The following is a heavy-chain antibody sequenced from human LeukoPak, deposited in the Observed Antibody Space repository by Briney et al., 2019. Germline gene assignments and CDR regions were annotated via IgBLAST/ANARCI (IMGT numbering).Heavy chain of an antibody. V-gene: IGHV3-48*01. J-gene: IGHJ4*02. CDR1: NFSFSDYP. Sequence: GGSLRLSCEASNFSFSDYPMNWVRQAPGRGLEWVSYINGDGTSIYYADSVKGRFTISRDNSKNTLYLQMNSLRAEDTAVYYCAKDRRVDYFDYWGQGTLVTVSS. CDR2: INGDGTSI. CDR3: AKDRRVDYFDY.